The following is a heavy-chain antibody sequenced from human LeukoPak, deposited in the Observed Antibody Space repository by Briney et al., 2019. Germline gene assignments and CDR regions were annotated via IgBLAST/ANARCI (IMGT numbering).Heavy chain of an antibody. CDR3: ARALGELSSAPHFDY. CDR1: GFTFSSYS. V-gene: IGHV3-21*01. CDR2: ISSSSSYI. D-gene: IGHD3-16*02. J-gene: IGHJ4*02. Sequence: GGSLRLSCAASGFTFSSYSMNWVRQAPGKGLEWVSSISSSSSYIYYADSVKGRFTISRDNAKNSLYLQMNSLRAEDTAVYYCARALGELSSAPHFDYWGQGTLVTVSS.